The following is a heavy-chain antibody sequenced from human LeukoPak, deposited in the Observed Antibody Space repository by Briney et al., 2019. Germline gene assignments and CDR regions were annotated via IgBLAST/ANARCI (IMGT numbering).Heavy chain of an antibody. Sequence: PGRSLRLSCAASGFTFSNYGMHWVRQTPGKGLEWVALICYDGSNKHYADSVKGRFTISRDNSKNTLYLQVDSLRAEDTAVYYCAKAGTEPGSTQPYYFDYWGQGALVTVSS. CDR1: GFTFSNYG. CDR3: AKAGTEPGSTQPYYFDY. J-gene: IGHJ4*02. V-gene: IGHV3-33*06. CDR2: ICYDGSNK. D-gene: IGHD1-7*01.